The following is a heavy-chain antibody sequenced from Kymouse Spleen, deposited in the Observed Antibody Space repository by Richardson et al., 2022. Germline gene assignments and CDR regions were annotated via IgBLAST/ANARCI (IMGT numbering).Heavy chain of an antibody. Sequence: QVQLQESGPGLVKPSETLSLTCTVSGGSVSSGSYYWSWIRQPPGKGLEWIGYIYYSGSTNYNPSLKSRVTISVDTSKNQFSLKLSSVTAADTAVYYCAREDAGATFDYWGQGTLVTVSS. D-gene: IGHD1-26*01. J-gene: IGHJ4*02. V-gene: IGHV4-61*01. CDR1: GGSVSSGSYY. CDR2: IYYSGST. CDR3: AREDAGATFDY.